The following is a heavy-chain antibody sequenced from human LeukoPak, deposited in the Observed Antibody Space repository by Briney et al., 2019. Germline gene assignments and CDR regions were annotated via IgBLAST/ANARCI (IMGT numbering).Heavy chain of an antibody. Sequence: GGSLRLSCAASGFTFSSYAMSWVRQAPGKGLEWVANIKQDGREKFYVDSVKGRFTISRDNAKNSLYLQMNSLRAEDTAVYYCARGGGSGSDHWGQGTRVTVSS. CDR1: GFTFSSYA. J-gene: IGHJ5*02. V-gene: IGHV3-7*04. CDR2: IKQDGREK. D-gene: IGHD5-18*01. CDR3: ARGGGSGSDH.